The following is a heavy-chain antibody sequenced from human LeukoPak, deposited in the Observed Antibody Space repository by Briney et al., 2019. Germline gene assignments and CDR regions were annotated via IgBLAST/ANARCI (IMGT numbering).Heavy chain of an antibody. CDR1: GYTFTSYA. V-gene: IGHV1-3*01. CDR3: ARESVTAVAGFNY. J-gene: IGHJ4*02. Sequence: ASVKVSCTASGYTFTSYAMHWARQAPGQRLEWMGWINAGNGNTKYSQKFQGRVTIIRDTSASTAYMELSSLRSEDTAVYYCARESVTAVAGFNYWGQGTLVTVSS. D-gene: IGHD6-19*01. CDR2: INAGNGNT.